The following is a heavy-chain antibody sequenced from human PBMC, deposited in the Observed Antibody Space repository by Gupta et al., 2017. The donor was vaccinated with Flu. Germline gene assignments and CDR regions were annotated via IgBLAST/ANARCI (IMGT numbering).Heavy chain of an antibody. V-gene: IGHV3-21*01. CDR2: ISNSGEYK. CDR1: GFPFSSFH. J-gene: IGHJ4*03. D-gene: IGHD6-6*01. Sequence: EVQLVESGGGLVRPGGSLRLSCAASGFPFSSFHVTWVRQTPGKGLEWVSFISNSGEYKYYADAVKGRFTISRDNAKNTLFLQMDSLRDEDTAVYYCARVGYGSPSEPGPLDYWGHGTLVTVSS. CDR3: ARVGYGSPSEPGPLDY.